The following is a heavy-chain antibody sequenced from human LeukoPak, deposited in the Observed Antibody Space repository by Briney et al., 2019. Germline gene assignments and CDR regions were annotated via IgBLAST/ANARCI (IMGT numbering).Heavy chain of an antibody. V-gene: IGHV3-33*01. D-gene: IGHD3-3*01. Sequence: PGGSLRLSCAASGFPFSGYGMHWVRQAPGEGLGWVAVIWYGGSKKYYADSVKGRFTISRDNSKNKLYLQMNSLRAQDTPVYYCARDLRAHDFWSGYSDAFYMWGQETMVTVSS. CDR3: ARDLRAHDFWSGYSDAFYM. CDR1: GFPFSGYG. J-gene: IGHJ3*02. CDR2: IWYGGSKK.